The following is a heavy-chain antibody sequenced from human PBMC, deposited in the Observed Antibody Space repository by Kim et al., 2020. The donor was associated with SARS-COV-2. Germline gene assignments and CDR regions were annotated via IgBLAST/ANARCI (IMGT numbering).Heavy chain of an antibody. CDR2: ISWNSGSI. V-gene: IGHV3-9*01. D-gene: IGHD3-22*01. Sequence: GGSLRLSCAASGFTFDDYAMHWVRQAPGKGLEWVSGISWNSGSIGYADSVKGRFTISRDNAKNSLYLQMNSLRAEDTALYYCATLGRPPYYYDSSGLDYWGQGTLVTVSS. CDR3: ATLGRPPYYYDSSGLDY. J-gene: IGHJ4*02. CDR1: GFTFDDYA.